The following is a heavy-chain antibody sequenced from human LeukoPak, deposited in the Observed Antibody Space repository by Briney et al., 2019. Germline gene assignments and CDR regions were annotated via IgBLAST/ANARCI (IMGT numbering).Heavy chain of an antibody. V-gene: IGHV4-39*07. CDR1: GGSISSSSYY. CDR2: IYYSGST. J-gene: IGHJ6*02. D-gene: IGHD4-17*01. Sequence: PSETLSLTCTVSGGSISSSSYYWGWIRQPPGKGLEWIGSIYYSGSTYYNPSLKSRVTISVDTSKNQFSLKLSSVTAADSAVYYCARLRTTVTSFISCYYGMDVWGQGTTVTVSS. CDR3: ARLRTTVTSFISCYYGMDV.